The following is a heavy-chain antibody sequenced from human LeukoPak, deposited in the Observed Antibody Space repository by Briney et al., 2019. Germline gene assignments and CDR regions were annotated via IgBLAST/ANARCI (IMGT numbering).Heavy chain of an antibody. CDR3: ARGAYYNFWSGFYYSPHFDY. J-gene: IGHJ4*02. CDR1: GYTFSSGYY. V-gene: IGHV1-2*02. Sequence: ASVTVSFKASGYTFSSGYYLHWVRQAPGQGLVWMGWINPNNGDTNYAQKFQGRVTMTRDTSISTAYMELSRLRSDDAAVYFCARGAYYNFWSGFYYSPHFDYWGQGTLVTVSS. D-gene: IGHD3-3*01. CDR2: INPNNGDT.